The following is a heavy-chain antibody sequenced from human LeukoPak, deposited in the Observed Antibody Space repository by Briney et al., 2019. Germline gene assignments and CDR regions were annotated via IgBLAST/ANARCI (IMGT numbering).Heavy chain of an antibody. D-gene: IGHD3-22*01. CDR1: GGSISSYY. CDR2: IYSSGST. CDR3: ARHYYHSSGSYSFDY. V-gene: IGHV4-59*01. Sequence: PSETLSLTCTVSGGSISSYYWSWIRQPPGKGLEWIGCIYSSGSTNYNTSFESGVTISVDTSKNQSSLKLSSVTAADTAVYYCARHYYHSSGSYSFDYWGQGTLVTVSS. J-gene: IGHJ4*02.